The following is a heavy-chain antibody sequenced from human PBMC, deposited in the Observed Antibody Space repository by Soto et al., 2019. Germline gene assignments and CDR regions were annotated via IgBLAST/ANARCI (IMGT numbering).Heavy chain of an antibody. CDR3: ARGVVVVGDHVYYGIDV. CDR1: RNYFTSDA. Sequence: QDQLVQSGAEVKKPGASVKVSCKASRNYFTSDALHWVRQAPGQSLEWMGWINDCTGKTKYSQNFQGRVTISRDASTRTVYMEMTSLRSDDTAVYFCARGVVVVGDHVYYGIDVWGRGTTVIVAS. D-gene: IGHD2-15*01. V-gene: IGHV1-3*01. J-gene: IGHJ6*02. CDR2: INDCTGKT.